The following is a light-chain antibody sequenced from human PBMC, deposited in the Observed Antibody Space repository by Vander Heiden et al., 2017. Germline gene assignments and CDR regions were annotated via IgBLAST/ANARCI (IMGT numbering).Light chain of an antibody. CDR3: QSYDGSKLV. V-gene: IGLV6-57*01. J-gene: IGLJ2*01. CDR1: SGSIASNS. Sequence: NFMLPQPHSVSESPGKTVTISCTRSSGSIASNSVQWYQHRPGSSPNTVIYEDNQRPSGVPDRFSGSIDSSSNSAALTISGLKTEDEADYYCQSYDGSKLVFGGGTELTVL. CDR2: EDN.